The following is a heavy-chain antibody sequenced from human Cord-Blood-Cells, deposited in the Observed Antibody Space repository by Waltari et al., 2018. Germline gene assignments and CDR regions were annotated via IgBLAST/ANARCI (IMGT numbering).Heavy chain of an antibody. V-gene: IGHV1-2*04. CDR1: GYTFTGYY. CDR3: ARARADGDYYYFDY. J-gene: IGHJ4*02. CDR2: INPNRGGT. D-gene: IGHD4-17*01. Sequence: QVQLVQSGAEVKKPGASVKVSCKASGYTFTGYYMHWVRQAPGQGLEWIGWINPNRGGTNYAQKFQGWVTMTRDTSISTAYMELSRLRSDDTAVYYCARARADGDYYYFDYWGQGTLVTVSS.